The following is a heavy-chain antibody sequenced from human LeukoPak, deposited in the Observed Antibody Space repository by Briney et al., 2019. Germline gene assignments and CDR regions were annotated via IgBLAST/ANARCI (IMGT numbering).Heavy chain of an antibody. V-gene: IGHV3-30-3*01. Sequence: GGSLRLSCAASGFTFSSYAMHWVRQAPGKGLEWVAVISYDGSNKYYADSVKGRFTISRDNSKNTLYLQMNSLRAEDTAVYYCARGRSSGWPNWFDPWGQGTLVTVSS. CDR2: ISYDGSNK. D-gene: IGHD6-19*01. CDR3: ARGRSSGWPNWFDP. J-gene: IGHJ5*02. CDR1: GFTFSSYA.